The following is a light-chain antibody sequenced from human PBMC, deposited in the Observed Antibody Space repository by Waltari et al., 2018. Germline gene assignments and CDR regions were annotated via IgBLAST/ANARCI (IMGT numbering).Light chain of an antibody. J-gene: IGKJ4*01. CDR3: QQYYDTPLS. V-gene: IGKV4-1*01. Sequence: DIVMTQSPDSLAVSLGERATINCKSSQTIFYGSNNKNYLAGYQQKPRQPPKLLLYWASPRESGVPDRFSGSGSGTDFTLTISSLQAEDVAVYYCQQYYDTPLSFGGGTKVEIK. CDR1: QTIFYGSNNKNY. CDR2: WAS.